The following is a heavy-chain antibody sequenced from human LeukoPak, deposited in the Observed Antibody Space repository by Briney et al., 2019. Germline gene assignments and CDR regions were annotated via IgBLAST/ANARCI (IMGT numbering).Heavy chain of an antibody. D-gene: IGHD6-13*01. CDR3: AHGGSAADDFDY. V-gene: IGHV2-5*02. Sequence: SGPTLMHPPQPLTLTCTFSGFSLSTSGVGVGWIRQPPGKALEWLALIYWDDDKRYSPSLKSRLTITKDTSKNQVVLTMTNMDPVDTATYYCAHGGSAADDFDYWGQGTLVTVSS. CDR2: IYWDDDK. J-gene: IGHJ4*02. CDR1: GFSLSTSGVG.